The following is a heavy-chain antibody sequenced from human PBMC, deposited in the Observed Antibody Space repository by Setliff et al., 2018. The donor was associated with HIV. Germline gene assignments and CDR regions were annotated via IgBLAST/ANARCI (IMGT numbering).Heavy chain of an antibody. J-gene: IGHJ3*02. CDR2: ISGSGGST. CDR1: RFAFSTYA. Sequence: GGSLRLSCATSRFAFSTYAMSWVRQAPGKGLEWVSSISGSGGSTYYADSVKGRFTISRDNSKNTLYLQMNSLRAEDTAIYYCARCYYGSGSQRGDDAFDMWGQGTMVTVSS. D-gene: IGHD3-10*01. V-gene: IGHV3-23*01. CDR3: ARCYYGSGSQRGDDAFDM.